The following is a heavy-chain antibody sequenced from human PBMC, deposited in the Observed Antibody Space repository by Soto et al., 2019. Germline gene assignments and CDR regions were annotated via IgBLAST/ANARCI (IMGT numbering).Heavy chain of an antibody. CDR1: GFTFSSYW. D-gene: IGHD3-9*01. CDR2: IKQEGSEK. Sequence: GGSLRLSCAASGFTFSSYWMSWVRQAPGKGLEWVANIKQEGSEKYYVDSVKGRFTISRDNAKNSLYLQMNSLRAEDTAVYYCARDRIHDIPLNWFDPWGQGTLVTVSS. CDR3: ARDRIHDIPLNWFDP. V-gene: IGHV3-7*01. J-gene: IGHJ5*02.